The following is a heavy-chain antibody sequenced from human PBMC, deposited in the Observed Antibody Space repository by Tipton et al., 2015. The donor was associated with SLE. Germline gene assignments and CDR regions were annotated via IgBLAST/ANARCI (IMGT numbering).Heavy chain of an antibody. J-gene: IGHJ5*02. CDR1: GGSISSHH. CDR2: ICYSGST. V-gene: IGHV4-59*11. CDR3: ARQWVGATLGWFDP. D-gene: IGHD1-26*01. Sequence: TLSLTCTVSGGSISSHHWSWIRQPPGKGLEWIGYICYSGSTNYNPSLKSRVTTSVDTSKNQSSLKLSAVTAADTAVYYCARQWVGATLGWFDPWGQGTLVTVSS.